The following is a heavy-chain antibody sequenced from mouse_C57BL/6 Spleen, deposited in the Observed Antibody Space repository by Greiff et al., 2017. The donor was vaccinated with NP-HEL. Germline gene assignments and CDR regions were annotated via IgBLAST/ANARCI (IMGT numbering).Heavy chain of an antibody. V-gene: IGHV2-2*01. CDR2: IWSGGST. CDR1: GFSLTSYG. CDR3: ARKIRNGAAMGC. Sequence: VQLQESGPGLVQPSQSLSITCTVSGFSLTSYGVHWVRQSPGKGLEWLGVIWSGGSTDYTADFISRLSISKDNTNVQVFIKMNSLQADDTAIYYCARKIRNGAAMGCWGQGASVTVAS. J-gene: IGHJ4*01.